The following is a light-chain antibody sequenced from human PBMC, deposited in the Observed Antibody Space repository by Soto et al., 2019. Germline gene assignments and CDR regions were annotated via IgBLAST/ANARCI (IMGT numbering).Light chain of an antibody. V-gene: IGKV1-39*01. Sequence: DIQMTQSPSTLSASVGDRVTITCRASQSISTFLTWYQQKPGKAPNLLIYGASTLQSGVPSRFSGGGSGTDCTLTNSTLHPEDFATYYCQQSYTTPQSTFGPGTKVDI. J-gene: IGKJ3*01. CDR3: QQSYTTPQST. CDR1: QSISTF. CDR2: GAS.